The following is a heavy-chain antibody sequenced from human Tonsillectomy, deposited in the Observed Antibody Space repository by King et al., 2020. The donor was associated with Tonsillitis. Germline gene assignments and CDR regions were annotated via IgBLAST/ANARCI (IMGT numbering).Heavy chain of an antibody. Sequence: VQLVESGGGLVQPGRSLRLSCAASGFTFGDSAMHWVRQAPGQGLEWVSGISGSTTVVGYADSVKGRFTISRDNAKNSLYLQMDSLRAEDTALYYCAKAPSRLTTSSFDHWGQGVLVTVSS. CDR3: AKAPSRLTTSSFDH. CDR1: GFTFGDSA. D-gene: IGHD4-11*01. CDR2: ISGSTTVV. V-gene: IGHV3-9*01. J-gene: IGHJ4*02.